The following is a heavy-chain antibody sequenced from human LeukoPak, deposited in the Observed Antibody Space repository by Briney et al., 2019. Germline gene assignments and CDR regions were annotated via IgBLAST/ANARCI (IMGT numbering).Heavy chain of an antibody. CDR3: SRGRGGV. Sequence: GGSLRLSCAASGFTVSSDFMGWVRQAPGKGLQWVSLISVEGYTYYAASVKGRFTISRGSSRDTLYFQMNNLRVEDTAVYYCSRGRGGVWGQGTTVTVSS. J-gene: IGHJ6*02. V-gene: IGHV3-66*01. D-gene: IGHD3-10*01. CDR1: GFTVSSDF. CDR2: ISVEGYT.